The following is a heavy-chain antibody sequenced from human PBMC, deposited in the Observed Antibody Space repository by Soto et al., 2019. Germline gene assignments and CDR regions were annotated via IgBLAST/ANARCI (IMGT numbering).Heavy chain of an antibody. Sequence: EVQLLESGGGLVQPGGSLRLSCAASGFTFSSYAMSWVRQAPGKGLEWVSAISGSGGSTYYADSVKGRFTISRDNSKTTRYLHMNSLRAEDTAVYYCAKVCHNYGHIFDYWDQGTLVTVSS. J-gene: IGHJ4*02. CDR1: GFTFSSYA. V-gene: IGHV3-23*01. CDR2: ISGSGGST. D-gene: IGHD4-17*01. CDR3: AKVCHNYGHIFDY.